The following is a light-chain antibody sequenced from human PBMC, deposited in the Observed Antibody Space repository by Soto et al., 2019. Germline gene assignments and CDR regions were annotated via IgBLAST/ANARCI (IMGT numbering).Light chain of an antibody. CDR2: EGS. CDR1: SSDVGSYNL. CDR3: CSYAGSSYV. J-gene: IGLJ1*01. Sequence: QSVLTRPASVSGSPGQSTTISCTGTSSDVGSYNLVSWYQQHPGKAPKLMIYEGSKRPSGVSNRFSGSKSGNTASLTISGLQAEDEADYYCCSYAGSSYVFGTGTKVTVL. V-gene: IGLV2-23*01.